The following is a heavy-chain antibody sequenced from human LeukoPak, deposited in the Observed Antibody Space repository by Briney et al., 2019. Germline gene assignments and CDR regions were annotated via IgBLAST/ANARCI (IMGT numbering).Heavy chain of an antibody. V-gene: IGHV3-7*02. Sequence: GGSLRLSCAASGFTFSSHWMSWVRQAPGKGLEWVANIKQDGSEKYYVDSVKGRFTISRDNAKNSLYLQMNSLRAEDTAVYYCARCGGDCYFNYYGLDVWGQGTTVTVPS. D-gene: IGHD2-21*02. CDR3: ARCGGDCYFNYYGLDV. CDR2: IKQDGSEK. CDR1: GFTFSSHW. J-gene: IGHJ6*02.